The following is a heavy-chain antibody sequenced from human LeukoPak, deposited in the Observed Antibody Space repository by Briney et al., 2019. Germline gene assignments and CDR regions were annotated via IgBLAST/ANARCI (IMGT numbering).Heavy chain of an antibody. D-gene: IGHD5-18*01. CDR3: ARSYSYGPFDY. J-gene: IGHJ4*02. CDR2: IYYSGST. Sequence: SETLSLTCTVSGGSISSYYWSWIRQPPGKGLEWIGYIYYSGSTNYNPSLKSRVTISVDTSKNQFSLKLSSVTAADTAVYYCARSYSYGPFDYWGQGTLVTVSS. CDR1: GGSISSYY. V-gene: IGHV4-59*01.